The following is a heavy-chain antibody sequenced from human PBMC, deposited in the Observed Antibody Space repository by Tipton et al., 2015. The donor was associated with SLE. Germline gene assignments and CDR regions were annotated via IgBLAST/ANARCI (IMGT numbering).Heavy chain of an antibody. CDR2: INHSGST. D-gene: IGHD3-3*01. CDR1: GGSFSGDY. J-gene: IGHJ4*02. V-gene: IGHV4-34*01. CDR3: AAMSDFWSGYWNGHFDF. Sequence: LRLSCAVYGGSFSGDYWSCIRQPPGKGLEWIGEINHSGSTKYNPPLKSRVTISVDTSKNQFSLKLSSVTAADTATYYCAAMSDFWSGYWNGHFDFWGQGILVTVSS.